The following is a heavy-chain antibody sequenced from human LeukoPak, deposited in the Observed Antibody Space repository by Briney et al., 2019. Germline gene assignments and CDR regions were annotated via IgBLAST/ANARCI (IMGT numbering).Heavy chain of an antibody. Sequence: SEILSLTCAVSSYSISSGYHWGWIRQPPGKGLEWIGNIYRSGITYYNPSLKSRVTISVDTSKNHFSLKLSSVTAADTAVYYCTRVNWVVDYWGQGTLVTVSS. CDR2: IYRSGIT. CDR3: TRVNWVVDY. V-gene: IGHV4-38-2*01. D-gene: IGHD1-1*01. J-gene: IGHJ4*02. CDR1: SYSISSGYH.